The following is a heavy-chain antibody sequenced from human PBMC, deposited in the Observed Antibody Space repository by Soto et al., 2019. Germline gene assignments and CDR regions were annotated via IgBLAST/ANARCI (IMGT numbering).Heavy chain of an antibody. D-gene: IGHD4-4*01. V-gene: IGHV3-15*01. CDR2: IKSKTDGGTT. CDR3: TTPRFIMGSDYSNLERWFDP. J-gene: IGHJ5*02. CDR1: GFTFSNAW. Sequence: GGSLRLSCAASGFTFSNAWMSWVRQAPGKGLEWVGRIKSKTDGGTTDYAAPVKGRFTISRDDSKNTLYLQMNSLKTEDTAVYYCTTPRFIMGSDYSNLERWFDPWGQGTLVTVSS.